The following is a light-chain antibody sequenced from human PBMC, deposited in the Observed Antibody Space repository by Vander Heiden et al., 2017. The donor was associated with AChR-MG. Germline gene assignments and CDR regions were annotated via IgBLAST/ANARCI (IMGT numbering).Light chain of an antibody. CDR3: QQRSNLYT. J-gene: IGKJ4*01. Sequence: EIVLTQSPATLSLSPGETATLSCRASQNIGSYLAWYQQKVGQAPRLLIYDASNRANGIPDRFSGGGSGTDFTLTISNLEPEDFAVYYWQQRSNLYTFGGRTKVELK. CDR2: DAS. V-gene: IGKV3-11*01. CDR1: QNIGSY.